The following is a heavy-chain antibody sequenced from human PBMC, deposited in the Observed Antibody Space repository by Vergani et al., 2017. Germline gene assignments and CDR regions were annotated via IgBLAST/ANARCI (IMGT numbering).Heavy chain of an antibody. D-gene: IGHD3-10*01. CDR2: ITPGGST. Sequence: VQLVQSGTEVKKPGASGKIACKTSGYTFTNHHLHWVRQAPGQGFESMGIITPGGSTDYGPKFQGRATMSRDTSTRTVFMDLTGLRSDDTAMYYCARTSXISGSYYNGESDYWCQGTLVVVSS. J-gene: IGHJ4*02. V-gene: IGHV1-46*03. CDR1: GYTFTNHH. CDR3: ARTSXISGSYYNGESDY.